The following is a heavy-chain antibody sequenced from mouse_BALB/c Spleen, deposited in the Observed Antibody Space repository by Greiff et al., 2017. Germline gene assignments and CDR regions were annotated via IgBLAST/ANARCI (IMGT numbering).Heavy chain of an antibody. J-gene: IGHJ4*01. Sequence: QVQLQQSGAELMKPGASVKISCKATGYTFSSYWIEWVKQRPGHGLEWIGEILPGSGSTNYNEKFKGKATFTADTSSNTAYMQLSSLTSEDSAVYYCARGSTMITTEDAMDYWGQGTSVTVSS. CDR3: ARGSTMITTEDAMDY. V-gene: IGHV1-9*01. D-gene: IGHD2-4*01. CDR2: ILPGSGST. CDR1: GYTFSSYW.